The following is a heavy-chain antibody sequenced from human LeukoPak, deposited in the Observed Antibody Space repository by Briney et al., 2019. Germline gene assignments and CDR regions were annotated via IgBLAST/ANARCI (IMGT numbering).Heavy chain of an antibody. CDR1: GGSISSSSYY. CDR3: ASQGDYDSSGYYSAGAFDI. D-gene: IGHD3-22*01. CDR2: IYYSGST. V-gene: IGHV4-39*07. J-gene: IGHJ3*02. Sequence: SETLSLTCTVSGGSISSSSYYWGWIRQPPGKGLEWIGSIYYSGSTYYNPSLKSRVTISVDTSKNQFSLKLSSVTAADTAVYYCASQGDYDSSGYYSAGAFDIWGQGTMVTVSS.